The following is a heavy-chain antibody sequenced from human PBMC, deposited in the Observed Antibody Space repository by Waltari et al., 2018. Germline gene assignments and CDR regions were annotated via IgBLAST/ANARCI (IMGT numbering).Heavy chain of an antibody. J-gene: IGHJ3*02. CDR2: IYTSGST. V-gene: IGHV4-4*07. D-gene: IGHD3-3*01. CDR1: GGSISSYY. Sequence: QVQLQESGPGLVKPSETLSLTCTVSGGSISSYYWSWIRQPAGKGLEWIGRIYTSGSTNYSTSLKSRVTMSVDKSKNQFSLKLSSVTAADTAVYYCARGLNYDFWSGQNDAFDIWGQGTMVTVSS. CDR3: ARGLNYDFWSGQNDAFDI.